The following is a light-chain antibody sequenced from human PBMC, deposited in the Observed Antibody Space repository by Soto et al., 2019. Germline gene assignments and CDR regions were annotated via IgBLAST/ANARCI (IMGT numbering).Light chain of an antibody. CDR1: QSVSSSY. CDR3: QQYGSSPPWT. V-gene: IGKV3-20*01. Sequence: EIVLPQSPGTLSLSPGERATLSCRASQSVSSSYLAWYQQKPGQAPRLLIYGASSRATGIPDRFSGSGSGTDFTLTISRLEPEDFAVYYCQQYGSSPPWTFGQGNKGEI. J-gene: IGKJ1*01. CDR2: GAS.